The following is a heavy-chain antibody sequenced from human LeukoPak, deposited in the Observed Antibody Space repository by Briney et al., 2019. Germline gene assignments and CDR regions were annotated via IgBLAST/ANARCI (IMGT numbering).Heavy chain of an antibody. Sequence: ASVKVSCKASGYAFTSYYMHWVRQAPGQGLEWMGIINPSGGSTSYAQKFQGRVTMNREKYTRKVYMEMRRLRSEETAVYYCARDGAPHIVVVPAVPLLYFDLWGRGTLVTVSS. V-gene: IGHV1-46*01. CDR1: GYAFTSYY. CDR2: INPSGGST. J-gene: IGHJ2*01. D-gene: IGHD2-2*01. CDR3: ARDGAPHIVVVPAVPLLYFDL.